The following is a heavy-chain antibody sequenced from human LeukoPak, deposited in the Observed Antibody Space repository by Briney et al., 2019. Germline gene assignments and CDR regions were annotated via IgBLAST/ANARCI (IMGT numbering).Heavy chain of an antibody. CDR1: GFTFSDYY. CDR3: ARENQGLNYYYYMDV. J-gene: IGHJ6*03. CDR2: IKQDGSEK. V-gene: IGHV3-7*01. Sequence: GGSLRLSCAASGFTFSDYYMSWVRQAPGKGLEWVANIKQDGSEKYYVDSVKGRFTISRDNAKNSLYLQMNSLRAEDTAVYYCARENQGLNYYYYMDVWGKGTTVTVSS.